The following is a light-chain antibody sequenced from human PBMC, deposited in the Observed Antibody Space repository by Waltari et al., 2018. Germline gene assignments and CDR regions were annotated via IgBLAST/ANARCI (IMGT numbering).Light chain of an antibody. J-gene: IGKJ3*01. CDR1: ENVNNY. CDR2: KAS. V-gene: IGKV1-39*01. CDR3: QHNYGTPPT. Sequence: DIQMTQSPSSLSATVGERVTITCRASENVNNYLNWYQQKPGKAPKLLIYKASTLQSGVPSRFSGSGSGTDYTFTISSLQSEDVATYYCQHNYGTPPTFGPGTKLDIK.